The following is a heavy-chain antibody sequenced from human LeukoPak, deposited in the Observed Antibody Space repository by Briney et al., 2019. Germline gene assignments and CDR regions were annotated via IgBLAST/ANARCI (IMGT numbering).Heavy chain of an antibody. CDR2: ISDDGSNK. CDR1: GFTFRNYG. V-gene: IGHV3-30*03. CDR3: VRDLSGGGNWFAGSFKY. J-gene: IGHJ4*02. Sequence: PGRSLRLSCAASGFTFRNYGMHCVRQAPGKGLEWVAVISDDGSNKNYADSVRGRFTISRDNSNNTLYLQMNSLRAEDTAVYYCVRDLSGGGNWFAGSFKYWGQGTLVTVSS. D-gene: IGHD1-1*01.